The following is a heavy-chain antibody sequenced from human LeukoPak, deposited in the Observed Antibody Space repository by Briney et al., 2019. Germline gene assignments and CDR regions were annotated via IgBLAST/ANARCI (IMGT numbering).Heavy chain of an antibody. Sequence: AASVKVSCKVSGYTLTELSMHWVRQAPGKGLEWMGGFDPEDGETIYAQKFQGRVTMTEDTSTDTAYMELSSLRSEDTAVYYCATLGGVPAAKDYWGQGTLVTVSS. CDR3: ATLGGVPAAKDY. D-gene: IGHD2-2*01. CDR1: GYTLTELS. CDR2: FDPEDGET. V-gene: IGHV1-24*01. J-gene: IGHJ4*02.